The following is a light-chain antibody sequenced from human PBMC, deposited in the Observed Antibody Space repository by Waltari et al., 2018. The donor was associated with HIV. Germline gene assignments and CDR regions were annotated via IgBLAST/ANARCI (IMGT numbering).Light chain of an antibody. J-gene: IGKJ2*01. CDR2: KAS. Sequence: ASVGDRVTITCRASQSISYWLAWYQQKPGRAPKLLIHKASSLESGVPSRFSGSGSGTEFTLTISSLQPDDFATCYCQQSNSYSYTFGQGTKLEIK. CDR3: QQSNSYSYT. V-gene: IGKV1-5*03. CDR1: QSISYW.